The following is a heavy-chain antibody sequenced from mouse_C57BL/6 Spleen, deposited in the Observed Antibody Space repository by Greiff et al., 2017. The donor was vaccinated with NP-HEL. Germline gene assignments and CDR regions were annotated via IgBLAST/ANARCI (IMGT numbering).Heavy chain of an antibody. CDR3: ARLANWYFDV. Sequence: EVKVVESGGDLVKPGGSLKLSCAASGFTFSSYGMSWVRQTPDKRLEWVATISSGGSYTYYPDSVKGRFTISRDNAKHTLYLQMSSLKSEDTAMYYCARLANWYFDVWGTGTTVTVSS. CDR1: GFTFSSYG. CDR2: ISSGGSYT. J-gene: IGHJ1*03. V-gene: IGHV5-6*01.